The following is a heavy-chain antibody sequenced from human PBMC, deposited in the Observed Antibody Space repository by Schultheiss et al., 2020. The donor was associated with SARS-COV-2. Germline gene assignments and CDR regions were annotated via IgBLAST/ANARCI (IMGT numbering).Heavy chain of an antibody. D-gene: IGHD2-2*01. Sequence: ASVKVSCKASGYTFTSYDINWVRQATGQGLEWMGWMNPNSGNTGYAQKFQGRVTMTRNTSISTAYMELSSLRSEDTAVYYCARGREDIVVPADYYYYMDVWGKGTTVTVSS. CDR2: MNPNSGNT. CDR1: GYTFTSYD. J-gene: IGHJ6*03. CDR3: ARGREDIVVPADYYYYMDV. V-gene: IGHV1-8*01.